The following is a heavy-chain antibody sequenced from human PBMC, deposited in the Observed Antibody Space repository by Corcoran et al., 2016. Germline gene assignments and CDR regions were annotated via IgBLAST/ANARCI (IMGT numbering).Heavy chain of an antibody. D-gene: IGHD2-2*03. CDR2: ISYDGSNK. J-gene: IGHJ6*02. Sequence: QVQLVESGGGVVQPGRSLRLSCEASGFTFRIYGMHWVRPAPGKGLEWVAVISYDGSNKYYADSVKGRFTISRDNSKNTLYLQMNSLRAEDSDVYYCAKDGYCSSNSCADYYYGMDVWGQGTTVTVSS. CDR1: GFTFRIYG. V-gene: IGHV3-30*18. CDR3: AKDGYCSSNSCADYYYGMDV.